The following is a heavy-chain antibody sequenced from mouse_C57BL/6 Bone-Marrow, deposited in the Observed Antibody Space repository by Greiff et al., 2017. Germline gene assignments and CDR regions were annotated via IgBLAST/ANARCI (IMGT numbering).Heavy chain of an antibody. CDR2: IDPSDSYT. J-gene: IGHJ3*01. CDR3: AREGRAHYYGSSYGCAY. Sequence: QVQLQQPGAELVMPGASVKLSCKASGYTFTSYWMHWVKQRPGQGLEWIGEIDPSDSYTNYNQKFTGKSTLTVDKSSSTAYMQLSSLTSEDSAVYYCAREGRAHYYGSSYGCAYWGQGTLVTVSA. V-gene: IGHV1-69*01. D-gene: IGHD1-1*01. CDR1: GYTFTSYW.